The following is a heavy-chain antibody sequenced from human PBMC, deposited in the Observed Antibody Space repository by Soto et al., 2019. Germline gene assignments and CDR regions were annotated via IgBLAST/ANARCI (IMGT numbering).Heavy chain of an antibody. Sequence: QVQLQESGPGLVKPSQTLSLTCTVSGGSISSGGYYWSWIRQHPGKGLEWIGYIYYSGSTYYNPSLKSRVTIXXDXSXXQFSLKLSSVTAADTAVYYCARADGSGSRLCWFDPWGQGTLVTVSS. CDR1: GGSISSGGYY. CDR2: IYYSGST. CDR3: ARADGSGSRLCWFDP. D-gene: IGHD3-10*01. V-gene: IGHV4-31*03. J-gene: IGHJ5*02.